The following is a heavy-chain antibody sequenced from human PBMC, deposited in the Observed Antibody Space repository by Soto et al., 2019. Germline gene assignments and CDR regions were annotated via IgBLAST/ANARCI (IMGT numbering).Heavy chain of an antibody. V-gene: IGHV3-30*18. CDR2: ISYDGSNK. Sequence: QVQLVESGGGVVQPGRSLRLSCAASGFTFSSYGMHWVRQAPGKGLEWVAVISYDGSNKYYADSVKGRFTISRDNSKKTLYLQMNSLRAEDTAVYYCAKDLGYRCQVDYWGQGTLVTVSS. J-gene: IGHJ4*02. CDR1: GFTFSSYG. D-gene: IGHD4-4*01. CDR3: AKDLGYRCQVDY.